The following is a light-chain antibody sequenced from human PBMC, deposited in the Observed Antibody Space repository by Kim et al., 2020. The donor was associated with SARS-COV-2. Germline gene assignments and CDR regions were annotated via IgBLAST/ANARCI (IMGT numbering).Light chain of an antibody. CDR3: QQSLSTPYT. CDR2: AAS. J-gene: IGKJ2*01. CDR1: KSINTY. V-gene: IGKV1-39*01. Sequence: SASVGDRVTITCRASKSINTYLNWYQQRPGKAPTLLIYAASSLQPGVPPRFRGSGSGTDFTLTITSPQPEDFATYFCQQSLSTPYTFGQGTKLEI.